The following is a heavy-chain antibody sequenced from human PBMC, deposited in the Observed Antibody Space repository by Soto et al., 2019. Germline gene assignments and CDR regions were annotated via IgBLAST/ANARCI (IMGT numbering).Heavy chain of an antibody. Sequence: ASVKVSCKASGYTFTSYGISWVRQAPGQGLEWMGWISAYNGNTNYAQKLQGRVTMTTDTSTSTAYMELRSLRSDDTAVYYCARDPYDYVWGSYRYSSWFDPWCQGTLVTVSS. V-gene: IGHV1-18*04. CDR2: ISAYNGNT. D-gene: IGHD3-16*02. J-gene: IGHJ5*02. CDR3: ARDPYDYVWGSYRYSSWFDP. CDR1: GYTFTSYG.